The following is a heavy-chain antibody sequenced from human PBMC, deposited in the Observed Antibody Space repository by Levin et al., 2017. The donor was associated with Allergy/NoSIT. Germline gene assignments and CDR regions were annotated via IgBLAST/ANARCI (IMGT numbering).Heavy chain of an antibody. Sequence: ASVKVSCKASGYTFTTYYMHWVRQAPGQGLEWMGMINPSGANTNYAQKFQGRVTMTRDTSTSTVYMELSSLRSEDTAVYYCARVLVDSNGWYHFDYWGQGTLVTVSS. CDR2: INPSGANT. D-gene: IGHD6-19*01. CDR1: GYTFTTYY. CDR3: ARVLVDSNGWYHFDY. V-gene: IGHV1-46*01. J-gene: IGHJ4*02.